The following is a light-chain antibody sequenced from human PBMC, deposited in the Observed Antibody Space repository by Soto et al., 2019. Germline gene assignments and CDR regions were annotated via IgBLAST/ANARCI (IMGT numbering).Light chain of an antibody. CDR1: HSINRY. CDR2: GAS. CDR3: QQYKNWPWT. V-gene: IGKV3-15*01. J-gene: IGKJ1*01. Sequence: EIVMTQSPASLSVSPGERANLSCTASHSINRYLAWYQQKPGQAPRLLIHGASTWATGVPPRFSGSGSGTEFTLTISSLQSEDSAIYYCQQYKNWPWTFGKGTKV.